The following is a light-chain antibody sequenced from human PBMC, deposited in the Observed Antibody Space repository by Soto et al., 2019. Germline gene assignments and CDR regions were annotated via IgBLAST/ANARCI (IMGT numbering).Light chain of an antibody. CDR3: QQYYTSPPT. V-gene: IGKV4-1*01. CDR2: WAS. CDR1: QSVLYSSNNKNY. J-gene: IGKJ1*01. Sequence: DIVMTQSPDSLAVSLGERATVNCKSSQSVLYSSNNKNYLAWYQQKVGQPPKLLIYWASTREYGVPDRFSGSGSGTDFILTISSLQAEDVAVYYFQQYYTSPPTFGQGTKVEIK.